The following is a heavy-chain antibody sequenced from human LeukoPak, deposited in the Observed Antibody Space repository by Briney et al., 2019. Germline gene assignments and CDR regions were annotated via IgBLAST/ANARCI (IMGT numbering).Heavy chain of an antibody. CDR1: GFTFSRYG. V-gene: IGHV3-30*18. J-gene: IGHJ4*02. Sequence: PGGSLRLSCAASGFTFSRYGMHWVRQAPGKGLEWVAVTSYDGSNKYYADSVKGRFTISRDNSKNTLYLQMNSLRAEDTAVYYCAKANSGYDYEFDYWGQGTLVTVSS. CDR3: AKANSGYDYEFDY. CDR2: TSYDGSNK. D-gene: IGHD5-12*01.